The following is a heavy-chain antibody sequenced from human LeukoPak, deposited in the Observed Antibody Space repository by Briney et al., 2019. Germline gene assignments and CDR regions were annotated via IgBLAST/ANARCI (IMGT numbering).Heavy chain of an antibody. CDR2: IYTSGST. D-gene: IGHD3-3*01. CDR3: VRKGPIRFLEQIDY. V-gene: IGHV4-4*07. Sequence: SETLSLTCTVSGGSISSYYWSWIRQPAGKGLEWIGRIYTSGSTNYNPSLKSRVTISLDLSKNQFSLRLSSVTAADTALYYCVRKGPIRFLEQIDYWGQGALVTVSS. J-gene: IGHJ4*02. CDR1: GGSISSYY.